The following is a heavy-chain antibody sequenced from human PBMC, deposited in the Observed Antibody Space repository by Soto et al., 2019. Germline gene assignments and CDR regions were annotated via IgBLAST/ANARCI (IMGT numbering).Heavy chain of an antibody. D-gene: IGHD3-10*01. CDR2: IDKVGTNS. CDR3: ARGWFGPDV. Sequence: GGSLRLSCAASEFTFSGRSVHWVRQAPGKGLVWVSGIDKVGTNSTYADSVKGRFTSSRDNAKNTVYLQMNSLRVEDTAVYYCARGWFGPDVWGKGTTVTVSS. V-gene: IGHV3-74*01. J-gene: IGHJ6*04. CDR1: EFTFSGRS.